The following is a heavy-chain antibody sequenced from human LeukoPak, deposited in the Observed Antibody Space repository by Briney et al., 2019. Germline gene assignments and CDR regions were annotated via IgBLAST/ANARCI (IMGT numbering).Heavy chain of an antibody. V-gene: IGHV4-39*07. D-gene: IGHD5-18*01. J-gene: IGHJ5*02. Sequence: PSETLSLTCTVSGGSISSSSYYWGWIRQPPGKGLEWIGSIYHSGNTHYNPSLKSRVTISVDTSKNQFSLKLTSVTAADTAVYHCARDLGTAMADNYFDPWGQGTLVTVSS. CDR3: ARDLGTAMADNYFDP. CDR2: IYHSGNT. CDR1: GGSISSSSYY.